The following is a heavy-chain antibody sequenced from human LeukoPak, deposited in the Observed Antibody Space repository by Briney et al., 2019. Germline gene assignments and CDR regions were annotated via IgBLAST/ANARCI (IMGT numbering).Heavy chain of an antibody. J-gene: IGHJ6*03. Sequence: SVKVSCKASGGTFSSYVISWVRQAPGQGLEWMGGIIPIFGTANYAQKFQGRVTITADESTSTAYMELSSLRSEDTAVYYCARDRFISVGNSYSSSGFYYYYYYMDVWGKGTTVTISS. CDR3: ARDRFISVGNSYSSSGFYYYYYYMDV. CDR1: GGTFSSYV. CDR2: IIPIFGTA. D-gene: IGHD6-13*01. V-gene: IGHV1-69*13.